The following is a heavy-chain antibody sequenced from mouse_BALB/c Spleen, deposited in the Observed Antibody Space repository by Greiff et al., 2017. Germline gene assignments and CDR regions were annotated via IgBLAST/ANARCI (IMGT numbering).Heavy chain of an antibody. J-gene: IGHJ4*01. Sequence: VQLQQSGAELVRSGASVKLSCTASGFNIKDYYMHWVKQRPEQGLEWIGWIDPENGDTEYAPKFQGKATMTADTSSNTAYLQLSSLTSEDTAVYYCNPYYRYRYYAMDYWGQGTSVTVSS. V-gene: IGHV14-4*02. D-gene: IGHD2-14*01. CDR3: NPYYRYRYYAMDY. CDR2: IDPENGDT. CDR1: GFNIKDYY.